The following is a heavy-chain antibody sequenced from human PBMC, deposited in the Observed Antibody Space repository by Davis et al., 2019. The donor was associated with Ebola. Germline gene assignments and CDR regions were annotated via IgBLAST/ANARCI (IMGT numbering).Heavy chain of an antibody. Sequence: GESLKISCAASGFTFSSYGMHWVRQAPGKGLEWVAVIWYDGSNKYYADSVKGRFTISRDNSKNTLYLQMNSLRAEDTAVYYCARGRFGELPFDYWGQGTLVTVSS. D-gene: IGHD3-10*01. CDR1: GFTFSSYG. CDR3: ARGRFGELPFDY. J-gene: IGHJ4*02. CDR2: IWYDGSNK. V-gene: IGHV3-33*01.